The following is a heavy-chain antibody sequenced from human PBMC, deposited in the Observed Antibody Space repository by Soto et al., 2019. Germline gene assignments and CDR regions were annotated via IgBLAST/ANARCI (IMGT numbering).Heavy chain of an antibody. V-gene: IGHV4-59*01. CDR1: GGSISSYY. CDR3: ARVRGYSYGYGSFDY. J-gene: IGHJ4*02. D-gene: IGHD5-18*01. Sequence: SETLPLTCTVSGGSISSYYWSWSRQPPGKGLEWIGYIYYSGSTNYNPSLKSRVTISVDTSKKQFSLKLSSVTAADTAVYYCARVRGYSYGYGSFDYWGQGTLVTVS. CDR2: IYYSGST.